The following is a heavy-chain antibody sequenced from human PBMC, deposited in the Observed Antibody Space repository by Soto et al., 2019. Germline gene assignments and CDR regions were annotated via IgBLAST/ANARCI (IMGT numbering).Heavy chain of an antibody. J-gene: IGHJ6*03. V-gene: IGHV4-34*01. CDR1: GGSFSGYY. D-gene: IGHD3-10*01. CDR3: ARADGSGSYYAYYYYYMDV. Sequence: SETLSLTCAVYGGSFSGYYWSWIRQPPGKGLEWIGEINHSGSTNYNPSLKSRVTISVDTSKNQFSLKLSSVTAADTAVYYCARADGSGSYYAYYYYYMDVWGKGTTVTVSS. CDR2: INHSGST.